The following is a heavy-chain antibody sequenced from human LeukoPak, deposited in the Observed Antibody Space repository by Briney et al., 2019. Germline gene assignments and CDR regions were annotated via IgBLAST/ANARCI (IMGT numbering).Heavy chain of an antibody. J-gene: IGHJ5*02. CDR1: GFTFSRST. CDR3: AAERYVDNCCWFDP. V-gene: IGHV1-58*01. D-gene: IGHD1-1*01. Sequence: GASVKVSCKASGFTFSRSTVQWVRQARGQRLEWSGWIGVGSGNTKYTQGLQERVPITRDLSTSTSYMELSSLRSEDTAVYYCAAERYVDNCCWFDPWGQGTLVTVSS. CDR2: IGVGSGNT.